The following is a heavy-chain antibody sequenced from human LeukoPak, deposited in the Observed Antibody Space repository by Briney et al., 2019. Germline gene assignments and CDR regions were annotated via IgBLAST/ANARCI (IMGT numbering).Heavy chain of an antibody. J-gene: IGHJ3*02. CDR1: GVTLRSNY. CDR2: FYSGGST. CDR3: ARGHYSGYDEDAFDI. Sequence: GGGLRLSCSAPGVTLRSNYNSWGRPAPGKGVGGGAGFYSGGSTYYADSVKGRFTISRDNSKNTLYLQMNSLRAEDTAVYYCARGHYSGYDEDAFDIWGQGTMVTVSS. V-gene: IGHV3-53*01. D-gene: IGHD5-12*01.